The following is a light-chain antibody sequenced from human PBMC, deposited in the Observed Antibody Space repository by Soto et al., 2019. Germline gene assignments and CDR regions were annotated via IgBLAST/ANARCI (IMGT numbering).Light chain of an antibody. CDR3: SSYTSSSTLV. V-gene: IGLV2-14*01. CDR2: EVS. Sequence: LTQPASVSGSPGQSITISCTGTSSDVGGYNYVSWYQQHPGKAPKLMIYEVSNRPSGVSNRFSGSKSGNTASLTISGLQAEDEADYYCSSYTSSSTLVFGTGTKLTVL. CDR1: SSDVGGYNY. J-gene: IGLJ1*01.